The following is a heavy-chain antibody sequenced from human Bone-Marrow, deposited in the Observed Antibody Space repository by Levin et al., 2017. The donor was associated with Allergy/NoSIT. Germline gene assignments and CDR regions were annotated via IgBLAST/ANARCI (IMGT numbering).Heavy chain of an antibody. Sequence: GESLKISCKASGFGFGSDWIAWLRQMPGTGLELMGLIYPADSDNRYSPSFQGHVTISADTSIRTAYLQWSSLKASDTAVYYCARSMGRSYYFYYYALDVWGQGTTVTVSS. CDR2: IYPADSDN. CDR3: ARSMGRSYYFYYYALDV. CDR1: GFGFGSDW. V-gene: IGHV5-51*01. J-gene: IGHJ6*02. D-gene: IGHD1-26*01.